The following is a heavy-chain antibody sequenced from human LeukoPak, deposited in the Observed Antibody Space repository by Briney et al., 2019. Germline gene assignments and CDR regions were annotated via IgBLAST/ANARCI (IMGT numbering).Heavy chain of an antibody. V-gene: IGHV3-23*01. D-gene: IGHD1-26*01. Sequence: GGSLRLSCAASGFTFSNYGMSWVRQAPGKGLEWVSSISGSGDSTYYADSVKGRFTISRDNSKNSLYLQMNSLRAEDTAVYYCAKLREWELPDLFDYWGQGTLVTVSS. CDR2: ISGSGDST. CDR3: AKLREWELPDLFDY. CDR1: GFTFSNYG. J-gene: IGHJ4*02.